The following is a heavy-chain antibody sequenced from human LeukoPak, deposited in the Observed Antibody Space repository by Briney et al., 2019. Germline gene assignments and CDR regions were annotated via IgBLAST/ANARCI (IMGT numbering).Heavy chain of an antibody. V-gene: IGHV4-59*01. CDR1: GGSISRYY. CDR3: ARVYYYDSSGYWDYYYYMDV. J-gene: IGHJ6*03. CDR2: IYYSGST. Sequence: SETLSLTCTVSGGSISRYYCRWIRQPPGKGREWIGYIYYSGSTNYNPSLKSRVTISVDTSKNQFSLKLSSVTAADTAVYYCARVYYYDSSGYWDYYYYMDVWGKGTTVTVSS. D-gene: IGHD3-22*01.